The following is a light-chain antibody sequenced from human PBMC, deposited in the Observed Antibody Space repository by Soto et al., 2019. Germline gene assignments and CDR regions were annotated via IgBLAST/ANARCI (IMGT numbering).Light chain of an antibody. V-gene: IGKV1-9*01. J-gene: IGKJ1*01. Sequence: SASVGDRVTITCRASQGISSYLAWYQQKPGKAPELLIYAASTLQSGVPSRFSGSGSGTDFTLTISSLQPEDSATYYCQQLNTYPPWTFGQGTKVDIK. CDR2: AAS. CDR1: QGISSY. CDR3: QQLNTYPPWT.